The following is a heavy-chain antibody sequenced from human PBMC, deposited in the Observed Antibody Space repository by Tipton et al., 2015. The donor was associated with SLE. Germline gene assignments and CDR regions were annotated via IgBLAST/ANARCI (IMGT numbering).Heavy chain of an antibody. Sequence: TLSLTCAVYGGSFSGYYWSWIRQPPGKGLEWIGEINHSGSTNYNPSLKSRVTISVDRSKNQFSLKVNYVTAADTAVYYCARGEYGGFDYWGQGTLVTVSS. V-gene: IGHV4-34*01. CDR2: INHSGST. CDR1: GGSFSGYY. D-gene: IGHD3-16*01. CDR3: ARGEYGGFDY. J-gene: IGHJ4*02.